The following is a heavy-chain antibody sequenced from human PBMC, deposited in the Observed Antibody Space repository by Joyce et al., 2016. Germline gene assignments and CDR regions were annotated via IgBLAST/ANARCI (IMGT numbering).Heavy chain of an antibody. D-gene: IGHD3-10*01. CDR2: IYHSGNP. Sequence: QLLLQESGPGLVKTSQTLSLTCAVSGDSFTTGGYAWNWLRQPPGKGLEWIGDIYHSGNPHFTPSLQSRVTISLDRSKSQFSLKLSSVTAAGTAVYYCARAPRGPGYFDSWGQGTLVTVSS. V-gene: IGHV4-30-2*01. CDR1: GDSFTTGGYA. J-gene: IGHJ4*02. CDR3: ARAPRGPGYFDS.